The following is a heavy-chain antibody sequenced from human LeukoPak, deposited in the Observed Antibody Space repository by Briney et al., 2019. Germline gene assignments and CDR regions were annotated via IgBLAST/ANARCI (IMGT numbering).Heavy chain of an antibody. CDR3: ARDSSSWYYDY. CDR1: GFTFSSYW. V-gene: IGHV3-74*03. CDR2: IKSDGSST. D-gene: IGHD6-13*01. J-gene: IGHJ4*02. Sequence: GGSLRLSCVASGFTFSSYWMHWVRQAPGKGLVWVSCIKSDGSSTTYADSVKGRFTISRDNAKNTLHLQMNSLRAEDTAVYYCARDSSSWYYDYWSQGTLVTVSS.